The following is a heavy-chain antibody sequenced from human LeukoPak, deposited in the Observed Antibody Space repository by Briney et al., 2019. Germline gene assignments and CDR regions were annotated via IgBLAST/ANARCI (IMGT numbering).Heavy chain of an antibody. CDR3: ARDASLYCAGDTCYWAFDR. Sequence: GGSLRLSCAASGFTFSSYWMSWVRQAPGKGLEWVANIKEDESKTYYVGSVKGRFTISRDNAKKPLFLQMNSLRAEDTAVYYCARDASLYCAGDTCYWAFDRWGQGALVTVS. D-gene: IGHD2-21*02. J-gene: IGHJ5*02. CDR2: IKEDESKT. CDR1: GFTFSSYW. V-gene: IGHV3-7*01.